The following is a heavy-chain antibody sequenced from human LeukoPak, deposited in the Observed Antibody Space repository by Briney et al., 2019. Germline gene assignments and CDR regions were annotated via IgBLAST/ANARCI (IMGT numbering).Heavy chain of an antibody. CDR2: ISGYNGNT. Sequence: ASVKVSCKASGYTFTGYYMHWVRQAPGQGLEWMGWISGYNGNTNYAQNFQVRVTMTTDTSTSTAYMELRSLRSDDTAVYYCARAVVVATTPDYWGQGTLVTVSS. J-gene: IGHJ4*02. D-gene: IGHD2-15*01. V-gene: IGHV1-18*04. CDR1: GYTFTGYY. CDR3: ARAVVVATTPDY.